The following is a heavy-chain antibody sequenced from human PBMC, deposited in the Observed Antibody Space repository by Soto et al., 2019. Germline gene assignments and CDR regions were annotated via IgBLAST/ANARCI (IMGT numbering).Heavy chain of an antibody. V-gene: IGHV1-18*01. CDR2: ISVYNGNT. D-gene: IGHD2-8*01. J-gene: IGHJ5*02. CDR3: ARDQTLYAIGGDYWFDP. Sequence: QVQLVQSGDEVKKPGASVKLSCKASGYTFASYGISWVRHAPGQGLEWMGWISVYNGNTNYAQKLQGRVTMTTDKSTTTAYMELRSLRSDDTAVYYCARDQTLYAIGGDYWFDPWGQGTLVTVSS. CDR1: GYTFASYG.